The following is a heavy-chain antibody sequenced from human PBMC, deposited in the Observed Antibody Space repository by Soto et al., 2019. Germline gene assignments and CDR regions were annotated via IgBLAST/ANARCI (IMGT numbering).Heavy chain of an antibody. CDR2: IYHSGST. V-gene: IGHV4-30-2*01. CDR3: ARQGRAGNWFDP. Sequence: SETLSLTCAVSGGSISSGGYSWSWIQQPPGKGLEWIGYIYHSGSTYYNPSLKSRVTISVDRSKNQFSLKLSSVTAADTAVYYCARQGRAGNWFDPWGQGTLVTVSS. CDR1: GGSISSGGYS. J-gene: IGHJ5*02.